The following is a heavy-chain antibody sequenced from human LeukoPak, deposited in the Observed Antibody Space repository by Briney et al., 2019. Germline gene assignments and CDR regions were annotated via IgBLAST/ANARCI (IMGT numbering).Heavy chain of an antibody. Sequence: GGSLRLSCAASGFSFSSYAMSWVRQAPGKGLEWVSGISGSGGSTYYADSVKGRFTISRDNSKNTLYLQMNSLRAEDTAVYYCAKGRTGYYFDYWGQGTLVTVSS. J-gene: IGHJ4*02. CDR1: GFSFSSYA. D-gene: IGHD1-1*01. CDR2: ISGSGGST. V-gene: IGHV3-23*01. CDR3: AKGRTGYYFDY.